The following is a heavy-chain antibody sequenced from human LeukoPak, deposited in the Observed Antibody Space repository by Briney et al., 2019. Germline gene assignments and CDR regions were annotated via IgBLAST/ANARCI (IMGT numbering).Heavy chain of an antibody. CDR2: ISSSGSTI. CDR1: GFTFSDYY. CDR3: VRDRPHLRGYFDL. J-gene: IGHJ2*01. V-gene: IGHV3-11*01. Sequence: PGGSLRLSCAASGFTFSDYYMSWIRQAPGKGLEGVSYISSSGSTIYYADSVKGRFTISRDNAKNSMYLQMNSMRAEDTAVYYCVRDRPHLRGYFDLWGRGTLVTVSS.